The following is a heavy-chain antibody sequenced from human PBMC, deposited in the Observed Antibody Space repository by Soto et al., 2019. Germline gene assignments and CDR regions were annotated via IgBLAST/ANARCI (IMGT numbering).Heavy chain of an antibody. D-gene: IGHD5-12*01. V-gene: IGHV6-1*01. CDR3: AKGDNLGPKTGYAFDP. Sequence: SQTLSLTCAMSGYSVSSNTASWNCIRQSPSRGLEWLGRTYFRSKWYNDYAVSVKGRIIINPDTSNNQFSLQLNSVTPEDTAVYFCAKGDNLGPKTGYAFDPWGQGIMVTVSS. CDR2: TYFRSKWYN. J-gene: IGHJ5*02. CDR1: GYSVSSNTAS.